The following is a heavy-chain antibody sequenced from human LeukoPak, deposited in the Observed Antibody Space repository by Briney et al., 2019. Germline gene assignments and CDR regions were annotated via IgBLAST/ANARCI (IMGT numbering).Heavy chain of an antibody. Sequence: GESLKISCKGFGYSFTTYWIGGVRQMPGKGLEWMGIIYPGDSVIRYSPSFQGQVTISADRSISTSYLQWSSLKASDTAMYYCARHGRGNSYGGDYWGQGTLVTVSS. CDR3: ARHGRGNSYGGDY. D-gene: IGHD5-18*01. CDR2: IYPGDSVI. V-gene: IGHV5-51*01. CDR1: GYSFTTYW. J-gene: IGHJ4*02.